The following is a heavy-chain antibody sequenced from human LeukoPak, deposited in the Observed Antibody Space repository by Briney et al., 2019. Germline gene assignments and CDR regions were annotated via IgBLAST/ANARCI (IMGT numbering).Heavy chain of an antibody. CDR1: GGSISSHY. CDR3: ARLTAYYYMDV. J-gene: IGHJ6*03. Sequence: SETLSLTCTVSGGSISSHYWSWIRQPPGKGLEWIGYIYYSGSTNYNPSLKSRVTISVDTSKNQFSLKLSSVTAADTAVYYCARLTAYYYMDVWGKGTTVTVSS. D-gene: IGHD5-18*01. CDR2: IYYSGST. V-gene: IGHV4-59*11.